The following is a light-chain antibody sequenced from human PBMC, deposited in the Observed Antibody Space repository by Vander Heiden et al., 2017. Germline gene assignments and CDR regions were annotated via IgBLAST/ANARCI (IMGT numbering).Light chain of an antibody. J-gene: IGKJ5*01. V-gene: IGKV1-33*01. Sequence: DIHMTQSPSSLSASEGDRVTITCQASQDIGSSLNWYQQKSGKPPKLVIFDASNLELGVPSRFSGSRSGTDFTLTITSVQPEDIATYYCQQYHDLPITFGQGTQLDNK. CDR1: QDIGSS. CDR3: QQYHDLPIT. CDR2: DAS.